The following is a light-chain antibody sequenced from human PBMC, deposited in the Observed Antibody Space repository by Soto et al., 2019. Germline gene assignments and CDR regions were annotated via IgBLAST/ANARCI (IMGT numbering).Light chain of an antibody. Sequence: DIQMTQSPSSLSASVGDRVTITCRASHSISSYLNWYQQKPGKAPKLLIYAASSLQSGVTSRLSGSGSGTYFTLTISILQPEDFATYSFQQSYSTLRTFGQGTTVEIK. CDR2: AAS. J-gene: IGKJ1*01. CDR3: QQSYSTLRT. V-gene: IGKV1-39*01. CDR1: HSISSY.